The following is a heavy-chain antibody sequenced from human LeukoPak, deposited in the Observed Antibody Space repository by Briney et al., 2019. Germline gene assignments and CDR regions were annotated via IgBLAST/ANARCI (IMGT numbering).Heavy chain of an antibody. CDR1: GFTFSSYA. D-gene: IGHD3-10*01. CDR3: ARGYQGGFGELSGGDY. V-gene: IGHV3-30-3*01. Sequence: GGSLRLSCAASGFTFSSYAMSWVRQAPGKGLEWVAVISYDGSNKYYADSVKGRFTISRDNSKNTLYLQMNSLRAEDTAVYYCARGYQGGFGELSGGDYWGQGTLVTVSS. J-gene: IGHJ4*02. CDR2: ISYDGSNK.